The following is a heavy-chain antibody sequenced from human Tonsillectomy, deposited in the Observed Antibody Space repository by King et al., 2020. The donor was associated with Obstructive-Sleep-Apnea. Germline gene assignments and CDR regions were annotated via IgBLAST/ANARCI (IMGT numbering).Heavy chain of an antibody. CDR2: IGTAGDP. J-gene: IGHJ6*02. CDR3: ARGQAWIAGYSYYGMDV. V-gene: IGHV3-13*05. Sequence: DVQLVESGGGLVQPGGSLRLSCAASGFTFSNYDMHWVRQAQGKGLEWVSAIGTAGDPYYPGSVKGRFTISRESAKNSLYLQMNSLRAGDTAVYYCARGQAWIAGYSYYGMDVWGPGTTVTVSS. CDR1: GFTFSNYD. D-gene: IGHD5-12*01.